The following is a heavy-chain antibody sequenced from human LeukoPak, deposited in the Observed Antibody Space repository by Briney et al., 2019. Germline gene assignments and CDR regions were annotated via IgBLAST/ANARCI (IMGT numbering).Heavy chain of an antibody. CDR1: GGSISSYY. D-gene: IGHD2-2*01. Sequence: PSETLSLTCTVSGGSISSYYWSWIRQPAGKGLEWIGRICTSGSTNYNPSLKSRVTMLVDTSKNQFSLKLSSVTAADTAVYYCARNYCSSTSCYDAFDIWGQGTMVTVSS. J-gene: IGHJ3*02. V-gene: IGHV4-4*07. CDR3: ARNYCSSTSCYDAFDI. CDR2: ICTSGST.